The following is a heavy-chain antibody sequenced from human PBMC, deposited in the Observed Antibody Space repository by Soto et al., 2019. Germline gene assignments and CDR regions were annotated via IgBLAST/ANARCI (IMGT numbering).Heavy chain of an antibody. Sequence: ASVKVSCKASGYTFTGYYMHWVRQAPGQGLEWMGWINPNSGGTNYAQKFQGWVTMTRDTSISTAYMELSRLRSDDTAVYYCARGKDYDYYYYMDVWGKGTTVTVSS. V-gene: IGHV1-2*04. CDR1: GYTFTGYY. J-gene: IGHJ6*03. D-gene: IGHD3-10*01. CDR2: INPNSGGT. CDR3: ARGKDYDYYYYMDV.